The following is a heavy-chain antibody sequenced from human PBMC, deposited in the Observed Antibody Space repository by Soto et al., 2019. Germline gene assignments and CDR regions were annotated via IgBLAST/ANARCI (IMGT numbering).Heavy chain of an antibody. J-gene: IGHJ2*01. D-gene: IGHD2-8*01. CDR2: VSASART. V-gene: IGHV4-4*07. CDR3: ATGMGRYLDL. Sequence: QVQLQESGPGLVKPSETLSLTCTVSGDSISNVFWSWIRQPAGKGLESMGRVSASARTNYNPSHRCRVTLSLDTSKNQFSLRLTSVSAADTAVYFCATGMGRYLDLWGRGTLVIVSS. CDR1: GDSISNVF.